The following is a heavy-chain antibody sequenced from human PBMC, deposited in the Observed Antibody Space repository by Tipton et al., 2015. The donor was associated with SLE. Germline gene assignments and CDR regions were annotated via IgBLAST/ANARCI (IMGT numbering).Heavy chain of an antibody. Sequence: GSLRLSCAASGFTFSYYWMTWVRQAPGKGLEWVGNIKQDGSEKYYVDSVKGRFTISRDNAKNSLYLQMNSLRAEDTAVYYCASQLGGTSQYSYWGQGTLVTVSS. CDR1: GFTFSYYW. J-gene: IGHJ4*02. CDR2: IKQDGSEK. D-gene: IGHD1-1*01. V-gene: IGHV3-7*01. CDR3: ASQLGGTSQYSY.